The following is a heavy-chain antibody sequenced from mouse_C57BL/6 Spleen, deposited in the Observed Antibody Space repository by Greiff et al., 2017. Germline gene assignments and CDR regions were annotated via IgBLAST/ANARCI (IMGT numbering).Heavy chain of an antibody. CDR2: IYPGNSDT. CDR3: TRDNYYGSSYEDYFDY. CDR1: GYTFTSYW. Sequence: VQLQQSGTVLARPGASVKMSCKTSGYTFTSYWMHWVKQRPGQGLEWIGAIYPGNSDTSYNQKFKGKAKLPAVTSASTAYMELSSLTNEDSAVYYCTRDNYYGSSYEDYFDYWGQGTTLTVSS. V-gene: IGHV1-5*01. J-gene: IGHJ2*01. D-gene: IGHD1-1*01.